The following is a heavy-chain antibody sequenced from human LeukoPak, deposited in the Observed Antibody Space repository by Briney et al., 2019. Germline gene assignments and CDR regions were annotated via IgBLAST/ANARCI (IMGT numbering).Heavy chain of an antibody. CDR2: LYYSGST. CDR1: GVSISIYH. J-gene: IGHJ5*02. V-gene: IGHV4-59*08. CDR3: ARQLGYYYDSSGSNGWFDP. D-gene: IGHD3-22*01. Sequence: SEPLSLTCTVSGVSISIYHWLWIRQPPGKGLEWIGYLYYSGSTNYNPTFKSRVTISVDTSKNQFSQKLSSVTAADTAVYYCARQLGYYYDSSGSNGWFDPWGQGTLVTVSS.